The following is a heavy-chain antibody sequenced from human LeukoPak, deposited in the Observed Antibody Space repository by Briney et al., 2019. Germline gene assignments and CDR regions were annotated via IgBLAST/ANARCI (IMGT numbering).Heavy chain of an antibody. D-gene: IGHD4-23*01. CDR2: IYYSGST. J-gene: IGHJ4*02. CDR3: ARDVDSTVVTPGY. V-gene: IGHV4-59*01. Sequence: SETLSLTCTVSGGSISRYYWSWIRQPPGKGLEWIGYIYYSGSTNYNPSLKSRLTISVDTSKNQFSLKLSSATAADTAVYFCARDVDSTVVTPGYWGQGTLVTVSS. CDR1: GGSISRYY.